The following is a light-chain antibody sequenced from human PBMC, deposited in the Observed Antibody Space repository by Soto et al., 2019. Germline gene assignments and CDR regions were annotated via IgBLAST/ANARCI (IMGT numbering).Light chain of an antibody. CDR2: DAS. CDR3: QHYDNWPIT. V-gene: IGKV3-15*01. CDR1: ESVGSN. Sequence: EIVMTQSPVTLSVSPGERATLSCRASESVGSNLAWYQQKPGQPPRLLIYDASMRETGVPPRFSGSRSGTEFTLTISSLQSGDFAIYYCQHYDNWPITFGQGTRLEI. J-gene: IGKJ5*01.